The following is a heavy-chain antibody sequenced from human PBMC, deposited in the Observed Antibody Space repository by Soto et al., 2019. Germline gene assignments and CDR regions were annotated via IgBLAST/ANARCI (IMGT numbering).Heavy chain of an antibody. CDR3: AGGTWSGGVWRTDY. V-gene: IGHV3-48*01. CDR1: GFTFSTYS. J-gene: IGHJ4*02. D-gene: IGHD2-21*02. Sequence: EVQLVESGGDLVQPGGSLRLSCAASGFTFSTYSMNWVRQAPGQGLEWVSYISSGSGTIHYADSVKGRFTISRDNAKNSLYLQMERLRAEDTAVYYCAGGTWSGGVWRTDYWGQGTLVTVSS. CDR2: ISSGSGTI.